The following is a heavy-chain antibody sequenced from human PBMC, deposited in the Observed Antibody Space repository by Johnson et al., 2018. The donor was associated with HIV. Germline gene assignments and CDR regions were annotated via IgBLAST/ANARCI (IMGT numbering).Heavy chain of an antibody. CDR2: TRNKANSYTT. J-gene: IGHJ3*02. D-gene: IGHD7-27*01. V-gene: IGHV3-72*01. CDR3: ASSALGIMGAFDI. Sequence: VQLVESGGGLVQPGGSLRLSCAASGFTFSDHYMDWVRQAPGKGLEWVGRTRNKANSYTTEYAASVKGRFTISRDDSKNSLYLQMGSLRAEDMAVYYCASSALGIMGAFDIWGQGTMVTVSS. CDR1: GFTFSDHY.